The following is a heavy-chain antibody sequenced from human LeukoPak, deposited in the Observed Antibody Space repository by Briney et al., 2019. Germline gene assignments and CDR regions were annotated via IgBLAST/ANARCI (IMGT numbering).Heavy chain of an antibody. CDR2: IYYSGTT. Sequence: SESLSLTCTVSVGSISSINYYWGWVRQPPGEGLEWIGTIYYSGTTHYNPSLKRRVTLSVDTSKSQFSLKLSSVTAADTAVYYCARQRALEWLPTFSDPWGQGILVTVSS. CDR1: VGSISSINYY. D-gene: IGHD3-3*01. J-gene: IGHJ5*02. CDR3: ARQRALEWLPTFSDP. V-gene: IGHV4-39*01.